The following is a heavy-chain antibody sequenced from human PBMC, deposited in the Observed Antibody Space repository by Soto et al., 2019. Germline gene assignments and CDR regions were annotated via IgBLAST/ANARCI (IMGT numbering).Heavy chain of an antibody. CDR2: ISYDGSNK. Sequence: GGSLRLSCAASGFTFSSYAMHWVRQAPGKGLEWVAVISYDGSNKYYADSVKGRFTISRDNSKNTLYLQMNSLRAEDTAVYYCAKEKEAYSSSEAFDYWGQGTLVTVSS. D-gene: IGHD6-6*01. V-gene: IGHV3-30-3*01. J-gene: IGHJ4*02. CDR1: GFTFSSYA. CDR3: AKEKEAYSSSEAFDY.